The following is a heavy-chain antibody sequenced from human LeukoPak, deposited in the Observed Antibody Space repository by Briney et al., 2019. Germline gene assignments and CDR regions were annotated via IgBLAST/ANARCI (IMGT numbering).Heavy chain of an antibody. Sequence: PGGSLRLSCTVSGFSFREHWMSWVRQAPGQGLEWVSGISDSGGTTYYPDSVRGRFTISRDISKSTLYLQMNSLRADDTAVYYCAKGTSDWYRFEFWGQGTLVTVSS. CDR3: AKGTSDWYRFEF. V-gene: IGHV3-23*01. CDR1: GFSFREHW. CDR2: ISDSGGTT. D-gene: IGHD6-19*01. J-gene: IGHJ4*02.